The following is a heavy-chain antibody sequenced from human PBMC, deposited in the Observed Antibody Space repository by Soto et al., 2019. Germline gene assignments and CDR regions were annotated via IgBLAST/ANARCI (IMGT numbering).Heavy chain of an antibody. Sequence: QVQLVESGGGVVQPGRSLRLSCVASGFPFNNYGMDWVRQAPGKGLEWVAGIWYDGSKTYFADSVKGRFTISRDNSKQTVDLQMNSLRAEDTAVYCCARASARSGHFSYFVFWGQGTPVAVSS. CDR3: ARASARSGHFSYFVF. CDR2: IWYDGSKT. J-gene: IGHJ4*02. V-gene: IGHV3-33*01. D-gene: IGHD2-15*01. CDR1: GFPFNNYG.